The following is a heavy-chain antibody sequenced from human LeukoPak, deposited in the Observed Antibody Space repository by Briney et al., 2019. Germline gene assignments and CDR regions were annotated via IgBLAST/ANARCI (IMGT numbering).Heavy chain of an antibody. J-gene: IGHJ4*02. V-gene: IGHV4-39*07. CDR2: IYYSGST. CDR3: ARVLSAQHDFWSGSLGRIFDY. Sequence: SETLSLTCTVSGGSISSSSYYWGWIRQPPGKGLEWIGSIYYSGSTYYHPSLKSRVTISVDTSKNQFSLKLSSVTAADTAVYYCARVLSAQHDFWSGSLGRIFDYWGQGTLVTVSS. CDR1: GGSISSSSYY. D-gene: IGHD3-3*01.